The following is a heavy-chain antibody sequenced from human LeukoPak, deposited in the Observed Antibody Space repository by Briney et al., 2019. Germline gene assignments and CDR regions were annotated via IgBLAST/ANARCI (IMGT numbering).Heavy chain of an antibody. V-gene: IGHV4-34*01. CDR2: INHSGST. CDR1: GFTFSYYT. D-gene: IGHD3-16*01. CDR3: ARVFPMITFK. Sequence: GSLRLSCAASGFTFSYYTMNWVRQPPGKGLEWIGEINHSGSTNYNPSLKSRVTISVDTSKNQFSLKLSSVTAADTAVYYCARVFPMITFKWGQGTLVTVSS. J-gene: IGHJ4*02.